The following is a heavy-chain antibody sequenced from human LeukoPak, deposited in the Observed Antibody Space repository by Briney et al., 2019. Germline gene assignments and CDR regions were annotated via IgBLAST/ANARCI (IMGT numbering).Heavy chain of an antibody. CDR1: GGSISSSSYY. V-gene: IGHV4-39*07. CDR3: ARTPTYFDY. D-gene: IGHD3-16*01. Sequence: SETLSLTCTVSGGSISSSSYYWGWIRQPPGKGLEWVGEINHSGSTNYNPSLKSRVTISVDTSKNQFSLKLSSVTAADTAVYYCARTPTYFDYWGQGTLVTVSS. CDR2: INHSGST. J-gene: IGHJ4*02.